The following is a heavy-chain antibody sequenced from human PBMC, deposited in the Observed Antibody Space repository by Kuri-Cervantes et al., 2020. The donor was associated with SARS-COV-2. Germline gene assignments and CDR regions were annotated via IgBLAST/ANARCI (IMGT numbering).Heavy chain of an antibody. CDR2: INQSGST. D-gene: IGHD3-9*01. V-gene: IGHV4-34*01. CDR3: ARVSYDILTGYYLSPTFDY. CDR1: GGSSSGYY. Sequence: SETLSLTCAVFGGSSSGYYWGWIRQPPGKGLEWIGEINQSGSTSYSPSLKSRLTISVDTSKNQFSLKLSSVTAADTAVYYCARVSYDILTGYYLSPTFDYWGQGTLVTVSS. J-gene: IGHJ4*02.